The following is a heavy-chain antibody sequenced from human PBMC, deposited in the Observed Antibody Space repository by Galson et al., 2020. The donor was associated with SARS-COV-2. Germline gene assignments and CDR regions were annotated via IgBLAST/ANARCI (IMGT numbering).Heavy chain of an antibody. V-gene: IGHV4-39*07. Sequence: ASETLSLTCTVSGGSISSSSYYWGWIRQPPGTGLEWIGSIFYSGTTYYNPSLRSRVTTSLDTSKNQFSLKLSSVTAADTAVYYCARDRRVMLTFGGVIVKDMADYGMDVWGQGTTVTVSS. CDR3: ARDRRVMLTFGGVIVKDMADYGMDV. CDR2: IFYSGTT. CDR1: GGSISSSSYY. J-gene: IGHJ6*01. D-gene: IGHD3-16*02.